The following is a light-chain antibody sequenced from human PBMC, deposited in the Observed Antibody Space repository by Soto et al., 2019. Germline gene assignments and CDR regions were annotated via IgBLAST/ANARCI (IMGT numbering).Light chain of an antibody. CDR3: QKYGSSQFT. V-gene: IGKV3-20*01. CDR2: DKS. J-gene: IGKJ3*01. Sequence: EIVLMQSPGTLSLSPGEGATLSCRASQSVNNNYLAWYQQRPGQAPTVLIFDKSRRATGVPDRFSGSGSGKDFNLRISIVEPDDFAVYYCQKYGSSQFTFGPGTKVNIK. CDR1: QSVNNNY.